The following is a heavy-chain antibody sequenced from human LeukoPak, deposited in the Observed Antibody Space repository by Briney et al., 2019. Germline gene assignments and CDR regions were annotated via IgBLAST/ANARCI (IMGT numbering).Heavy chain of an antibody. J-gene: IGHJ4*02. CDR2: IHYSGST. D-gene: IGHD6-19*01. CDR3: ARGRLARSPYFDY. V-gene: IGHV4-59*01. CDR1: GGSISSYY. Sequence: SETLSLTCTVSGGSISSYYWTWIRQPPGKGLVWIGYIHYSGSTNYNPSLKSRVTISVETSKNQFSLNLSSVTAADTAVYYCARGRLARSPYFDYWGQGTLVTVSS.